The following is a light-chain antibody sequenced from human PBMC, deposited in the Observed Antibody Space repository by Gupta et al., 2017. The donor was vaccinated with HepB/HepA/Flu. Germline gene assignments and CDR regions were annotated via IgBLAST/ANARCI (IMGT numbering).Light chain of an antibody. CDR3: SSFGGGDIFL. V-gene: IGLV2-23*02. Sequence: QSALIQPASVSGSPGQSITISSTGTSSDVGRYNLVSWYQQHPGKAPKLIIYEVSKWPSGVSSRFSGSKSGNTASLTISGLQTEDEADYYCSSFGGGDIFLFGGGTKVTVL. CDR2: EVS. CDR1: SSDVGRYNL. J-gene: IGLJ2*01.